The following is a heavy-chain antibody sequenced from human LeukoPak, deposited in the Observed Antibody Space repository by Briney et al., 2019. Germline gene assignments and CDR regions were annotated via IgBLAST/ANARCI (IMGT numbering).Heavy chain of an antibody. Sequence: GGSLRLSCAASGFIFSSFTMNWVRQAPGKGLEWVSSISSSSTSIYYADSVKGRFTISRDNAKNSLFLQMNSLRAEDTAMYYGAREFGYQLPDFDFWGQGTLVTVSS. CDR1: GFIFSSFT. CDR3: AREFGYQLPDFDF. J-gene: IGHJ4*02. V-gene: IGHV3-21*01. CDR2: ISSSSTSI. D-gene: IGHD2-2*01.